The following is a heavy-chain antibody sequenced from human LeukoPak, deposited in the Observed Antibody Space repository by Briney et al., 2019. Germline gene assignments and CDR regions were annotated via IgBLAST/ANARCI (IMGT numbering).Heavy chain of an antibody. CDR1: GCTFSASA. J-gene: IGHJ4*02. V-gene: IGHV3-73*01. D-gene: IGHD5-18*01. CDR3: TSTWIQLWFDY. CDR2: IRSKTNSYAT. Sequence: GGSLRLSCAASGCTFSASARHWVRQASGKGLEWVGRIRSKTNSYATEYAASVKGRFTISRDDSKNTAYLQMDSLRTEDTAVYYCTSTWIQLWFDYWGQGTLVTVSS.